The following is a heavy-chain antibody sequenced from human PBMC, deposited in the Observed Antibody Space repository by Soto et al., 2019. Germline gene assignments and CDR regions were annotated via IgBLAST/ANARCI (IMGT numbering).Heavy chain of an antibody. V-gene: IGHV3-33*01. J-gene: IGHJ4*02. CDR3: ARDRWLPFDY. CDR2: IWYDGSNK. CDR1: GFTFSSYG. D-gene: IGHD6-19*01. Sequence: QVQLVESGGGVVQPGRSLRLSCAASGFTFSSYGMHWVRQAPGKGLEWVAVIWYDGSNKYYADSVKGRFTIYRDNSKNTLYLQMNSLRAEDTAVYYCARDRWLPFDYWGQGTLVTVSS.